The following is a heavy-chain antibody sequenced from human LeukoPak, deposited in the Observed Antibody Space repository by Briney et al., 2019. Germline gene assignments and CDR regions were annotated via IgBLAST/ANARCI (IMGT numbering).Heavy chain of an antibody. CDR1: GYTFTSYD. CDR2: MNPNSGNT. V-gene: IGHV1-8*01. Sequence: GASVKVSCKASGYTFTSYDINWVRQATGQGLEWMGWMNPNSGNTGYAQKFQGRVTMTRNTSISTAYMELSSLRSEDTAVYYCARAYGSGSSPAIYYYYYYMDVWGKGTTVTISS. CDR3: ARAYGSGSSPAIYYYYYYMDV. D-gene: IGHD3-10*01. J-gene: IGHJ6*03.